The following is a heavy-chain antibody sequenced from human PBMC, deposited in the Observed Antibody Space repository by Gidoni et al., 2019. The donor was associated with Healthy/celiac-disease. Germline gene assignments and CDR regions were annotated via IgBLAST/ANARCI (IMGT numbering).Heavy chain of an antibody. D-gene: IGHD5-18*01. CDR2: ISSSSSYI. V-gene: IGHV3-21*01. J-gene: IGHJ6*02. CDR1: GFTFRSDS. CDR3: ARDTAMDNYYYYGMDV. Sequence: EVQLVESGGGLVKPGGSLRLSCAASGFTFRSDSMNWVRQAPGKGLEWVSSISSSSSYIYYADSVKGRFTISRDNAKNSLYLQMNSLRAEDTAVYYCARDTAMDNYYYYGMDVWGQGTTVTVSS.